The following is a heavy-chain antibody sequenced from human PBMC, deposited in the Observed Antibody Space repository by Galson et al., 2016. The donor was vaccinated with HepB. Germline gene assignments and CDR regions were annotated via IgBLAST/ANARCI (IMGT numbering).Heavy chain of an antibody. CDR3: ARDDYFRLGY. CDR1: GFIFSVYN. CDR2: ITSSSDTM. V-gene: IGHV3-48*02. Sequence: SLRLSCAASGFIFSVYNMNWARQAPGKGLEWIAWITSSSDTMYYADSVKGRLTISRDNAKNSPYLEMNSLRDEDTAVYYCARDDYFRLGYWGQGTLVTVSS. D-gene: IGHD3-16*01. J-gene: IGHJ4*02.